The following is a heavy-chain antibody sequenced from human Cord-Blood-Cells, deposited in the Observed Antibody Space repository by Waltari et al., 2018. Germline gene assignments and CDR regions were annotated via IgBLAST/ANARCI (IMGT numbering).Heavy chain of an antibody. CDR1: GGPNSSGSYN. J-gene: IGHJ3*02. V-gene: IGHV4-61*09. CDR3: ARRYSSSWYAFDI. D-gene: IGHD6-13*01. CDR2: IYTSGST. Sequence: QVQLQESGPGLVKPSQTLSLTCTVSGGPNSSGSYNWSWIRQPAGKGLAWIGYIYTSGSTNYNPSLKSRVTISVDTSKNQFSLKLSSVTAADTAVYYCARRYSSSWYAFDIWGQGTMVTVSS.